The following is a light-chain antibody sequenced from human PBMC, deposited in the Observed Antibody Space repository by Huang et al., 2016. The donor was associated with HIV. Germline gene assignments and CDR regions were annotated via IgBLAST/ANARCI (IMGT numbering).Light chain of an antibody. CDR2: ATS. J-gene: IGKJ4*01. V-gene: IGKV3-15*01. Sequence: EIVMTQSPDPLSVSPGERATLSCRASQRGRDQLAWYQQKPGQAPRLLLHATSTRAACVPARFSGSGSGTEFTLTISSLQSEDCGVYYCQQYESWPPLTFGGGTKVEIK. CDR3: QQYESWPPLT. CDR1: QRGRDQ.